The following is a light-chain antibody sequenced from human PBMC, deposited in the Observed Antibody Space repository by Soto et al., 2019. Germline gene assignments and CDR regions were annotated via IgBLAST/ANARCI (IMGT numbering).Light chain of an antibody. CDR2: ATS. J-gene: IGKJ1*01. V-gene: IGKV1-6*01. Sequence: AIQMTQSPSSLSASVGARVPISCRASQGIGNALGWYQQKPGKPPKLLIYATSSLQSGVPSRFSGSGSGTDFSLSIRSLQPEDSATYYCLHDYNYPRTFGQGAKVDIK. CDR3: LHDYNYPRT. CDR1: QGIGNA.